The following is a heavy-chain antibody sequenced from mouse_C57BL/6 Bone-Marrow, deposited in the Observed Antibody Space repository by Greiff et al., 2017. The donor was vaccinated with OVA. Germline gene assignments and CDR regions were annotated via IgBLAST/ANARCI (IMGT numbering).Heavy chain of an antibody. V-gene: IGHV1-15*01. CDR2: IDPETGGT. Sequence: QVQLQQSGAELVRPGASVTLSCKASGYTFTDYEMHWVKQTPVHGLEWIGAIDPETGGTAYNQKFKGKAILTADKSSSTAYMELRSLTSEDSAVYYCTRLLGYYFDYWGQGTTLTVSS. CDR3: TRLLGYYFDY. J-gene: IGHJ2*01. CDR1: GYTFTDYE. D-gene: IGHD2-1*01.